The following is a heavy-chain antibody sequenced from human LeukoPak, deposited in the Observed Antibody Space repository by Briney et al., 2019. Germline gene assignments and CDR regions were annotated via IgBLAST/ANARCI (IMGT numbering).Heavy chain of an antibody. V-gene: IGHV3-30*03. D-gene: IGHD6-19*01. J-gene: IGHJ4*02. CDR2: ISYDENNK. CDR1: GSTFSSHG. Sequence: GGSLRLSCAASGSTFSSHGMHWVRQAPGKGLEWVAVISYDENNKYYADSVKGRFTTSRDTSKNTVYLQMNSLRAEDTAVYYCARDTGGWYGRAFDYWGQGTLVTVSS. CDR3: ARDTGGWYGRAFDY.